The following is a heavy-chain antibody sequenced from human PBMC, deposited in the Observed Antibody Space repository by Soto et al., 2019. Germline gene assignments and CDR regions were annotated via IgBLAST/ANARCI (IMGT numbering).Heavy chain of an antibody. D-gene: IGHD2-21*01. J-gene: IGHJ4*02. CDR3: AISLLQGDF. Sequence: QVQLVQSGAEVKNPGVSVTISCKASGYTFIHYYIHWVRQAPGQVLEWMAIINANGGSTNYAQNCQGKVNVTSDTSTTTVSMEMNSLESDETAVYFCAISLLQGDFWGQGTLVTVSS. V-gene: IGHV1-46*01. CDR2: INANGGST. CDR1: GYTFIHYY.